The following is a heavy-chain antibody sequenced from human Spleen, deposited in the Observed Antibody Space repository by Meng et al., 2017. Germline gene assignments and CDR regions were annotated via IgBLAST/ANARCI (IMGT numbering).Heavy chain of an antibody. CDR3: ARDVAGRGGY. V-gene: IGHV3-74*01. CDR2: INTDGTTT. CDR1: GFTFSSYW. Sequence: GGSLRLSCAASGFTFSSYWMHWVRQTPGKGLVWVSRINTDGTTTTYADPVKGRFTISRDNAKNTLYLQMNSLRGEDTAVYYCARDVAGRGGYWGQGTLVTVSS. D-gene: IGHD1-26*01. J-gene: IGHJ4*02.